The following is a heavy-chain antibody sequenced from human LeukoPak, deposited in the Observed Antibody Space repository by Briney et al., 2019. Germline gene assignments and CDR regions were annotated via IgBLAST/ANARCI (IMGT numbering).Heavy chain of an antibody. CDR2: LYYRGST. J-gene: IGHJ3*01. V-gene: IGHV4-59*01. CDR1: GGSISSYY. CDR3: PRDLRVGGSSGWYAFDV. Sequence: PSETLSLTCTVSGGSISSYYWSWIRQPPGKGLEWIGYLYYRGSTTYNPSLKSRVTISIETSKNQFSLKLSSVTAADTAVYYCPRDLRVGGSSGWYAFDVWGQGTMVTVSS. D-gene: IGHD6-19*01.